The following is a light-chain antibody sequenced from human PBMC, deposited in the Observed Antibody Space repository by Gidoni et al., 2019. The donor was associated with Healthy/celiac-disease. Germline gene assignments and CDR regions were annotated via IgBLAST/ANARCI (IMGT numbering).Light chain of an antibody. V-gene: IGKV3-20*01. CDR2: GAS. CDR3: QQYGSSPT. CDR1: QSVSSSY. Sequence: EIVLTQSPGTLSLSPGERATLSCRASQSVSSSYLARYQQKPGQAPRLLIYGASSRATGIPDSFSGSGSGTDFTLTISRLDPEDFAGYYCQQYGSSPTFGGGTKVEIK. J-gene: IGKJ4*01.